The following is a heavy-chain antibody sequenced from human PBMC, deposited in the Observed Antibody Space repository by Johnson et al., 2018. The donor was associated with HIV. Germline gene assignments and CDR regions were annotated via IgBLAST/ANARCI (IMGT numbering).Heavy chain of an antibody. CDR2: ISYSGSST. CDR3: AREISRYYYDYAAFDL. D-gene: IGHD3-22*01. Sequence: MMLVESGGGLVQPGGSLRLSCAASGFSFDSHAINWVRQAPGKGLQWVSAISYSGSSTYYADSVKGRFTISRDNSRGTVYLHMINLRADDTALYYCAREISRYYYDYAAFDLWGQGTTVTVSS. J-gene: IGHJ3*01. CDR1: GFSFDSHA. V-gene: IGHV3-23*04.